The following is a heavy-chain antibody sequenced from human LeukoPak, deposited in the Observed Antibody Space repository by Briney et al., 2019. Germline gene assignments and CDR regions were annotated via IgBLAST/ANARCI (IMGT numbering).Heavy chain of an antibody. V-gene: IGHV1-18*01. CDR3: ARDANEVWYSSSWYGGGYYYYGMDV. CDR2: ISAYNGNT. Sequence: GASVKVSCKASGYTFTSYGISWVRQAPGQGLEWMGWISAYNGNTNYAQKLQGRVTMTTDTSTSTAYMELRSLRSDDTAVYYCARDANEVWYSSSWYGGGYYYYGMDVWGQGTTVTVSS. D-gene: IGHD6-13*01. J-gene: IGHJ6*02. CDR1: GYTFTSYG.